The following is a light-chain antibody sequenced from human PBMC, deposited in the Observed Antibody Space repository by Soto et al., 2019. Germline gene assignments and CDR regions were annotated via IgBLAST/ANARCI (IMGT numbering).Light chain of an antibody. J-gene: IGKJ4*01. Sequence: LLSQSPGTLSLYPGERATLSCRASPIVNNHYLAVYQQRPGQAPRVLIYDASSRDTGIPDRFSGGGSGTDFTLTLRILEREDFAVQYCQQSSGYPLTFGGGTRVEIK. CDR3: QQSSGYPLT. CDR1: PIVNNHY. CDR2: DAS. V-gene: IGKV3-20*01.